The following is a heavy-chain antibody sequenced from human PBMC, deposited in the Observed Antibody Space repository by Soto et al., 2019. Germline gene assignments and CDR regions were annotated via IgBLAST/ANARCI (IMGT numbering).Heavy chain of an antibody. CDR3: ARDHRVPPARSYYYTGMDV. J-gene: IGHJ6*02. CDR1: GGSISSGGYY. CDR2: IYYRGST. Sequence: QVQLQESGPGLVKPSQTLSLTCTVSGGSISSGGYYWGWIRQHPGKGLEWIGYIYYRGSTYYNPSLKSRVTISVDTSTNQFPLTVSRVTAADTAVYYCARDHRVPPARSYYYTGMDVWGQGTAVTVSS. V-gene: IGHV4-31*03. D-gene: IGHD2-2*01.